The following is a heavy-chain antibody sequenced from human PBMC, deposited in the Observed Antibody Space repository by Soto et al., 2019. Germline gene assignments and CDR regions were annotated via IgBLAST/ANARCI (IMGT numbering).Heavy chain of an antibody. CDR2: INGDNGNI. CDR3: ARGGSNAFYGIDV. CDR1: GYTLTTYG. D-gene: IGHD3-16*01. V-gene: IGHV1-3*01. Sequence: ASVKVSCKASGYTLTTYGMHWVRQAPGQRLEWMGWINGDNGNIKYSQKFQGRVTITRDTSASTVYMALSSLRSEDTAVYYCARGGSNAFYGIDVWGQGTTVTVSS. J-gene: IGHJ6*02.